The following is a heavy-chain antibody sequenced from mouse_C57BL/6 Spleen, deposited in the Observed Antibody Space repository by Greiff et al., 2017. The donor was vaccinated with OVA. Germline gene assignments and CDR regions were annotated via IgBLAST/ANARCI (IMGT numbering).Heavy chain of an antibody. J-gene: IGHJ4*01. Sequence: VQLQQSGPGLVAPSQSLSITCTVSGFSLTSYAISWVRQPPGKGLEWLGVIWTGGGTNYNSALKSRLSISKDNSKSKVFLKMNSLQTDDTARYYCARNGLYYYGSSSYAMDYWGQGTSVTVSS. V-gene: IGHV2-9-1*01. CDR2: IWTGGGT. CDR1: GFSLTSYA. D-gene: IGHD1-1*01. CDR3: ARNGLYYYGSSSYAMDY.